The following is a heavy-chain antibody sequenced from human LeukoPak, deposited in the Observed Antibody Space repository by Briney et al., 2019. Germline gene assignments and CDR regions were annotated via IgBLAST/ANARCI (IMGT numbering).Heavy chain of an antibody. D-gene: IGHD5-18*01. CDR2: IIPILGIA. CDR3: ARDPSSYGSRGPDY. J-gene: IGHJ4*02. Sequence: SVKVSCKASGGTFSSYAISWVRQAPGQGLEWMGRIIPILGIANYAQKFQGRVTITADKSTSTAYMELSSLRSEDTAVYYCARDPSSYGSRGPDYWGQGTLVTVSS. CDR1: GGTFSSYA. V-gene: IGHV1-69*04.